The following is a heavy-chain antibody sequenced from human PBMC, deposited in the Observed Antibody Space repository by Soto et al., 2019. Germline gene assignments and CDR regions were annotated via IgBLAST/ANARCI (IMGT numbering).Heavy chain of an antibody. CDR1: GYTLTELS. Sequence: ASVKVSCKVSGYTLTELSMHWVRQAPGKGLEWMGGFDPEDGETIYAQKFQGRVTMTEDTSTDTAYMELSSLRSEDTAVHYCATCITGTYWFDPWGQGTLVTVSS. CDR2: FDPEDGET. J-gene: IGHJ5*02. V-gene: IGHV1-24*01. D-gene: IGHD1-7*01. CDR3: ATCITGTYWFDP.